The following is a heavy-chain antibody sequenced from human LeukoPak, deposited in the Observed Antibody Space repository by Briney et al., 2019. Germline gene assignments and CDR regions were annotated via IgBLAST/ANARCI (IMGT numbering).Heavy chain of an antibody. CDR3: ARDKFRGSYYDTFDI. CDR1: GGSLSGYY. V-gene: IGHV4-34*01. CDR2: INYSGST. D-gene: IGHD3-10*01. Sequence: SETLSLTCTVPGGSLSGYYWSWIRQPPGTGLEWFGEINYSGSTNYNPSLKSRVTISVDTSKNQFSLKLRSVTAADTAMYYCARDKFRGSYYDTFDIWGQGTMVTVSS. J-gene: IGHJ3*02.